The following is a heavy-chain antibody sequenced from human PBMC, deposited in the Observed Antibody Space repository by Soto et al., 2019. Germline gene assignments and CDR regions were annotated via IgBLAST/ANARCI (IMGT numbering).Heavy chain of an antibody. D-gene: IGHD3-22*01. CDR2: ISGSGGST. CDR1: GFTFSSYA. CDR3: AKDRDYYDSSGSPPDAFDI. Sequence: GSLRLSCAASGFTFSSYAMSWVRQAPGKGLEWVSAISGSGGSTYYADSVKGRFTISRDNSKNTLYLQMNSLRAEDTAVYYCAKDRDYYDSSGSPPDAFDIWGQGTMVTVSS. J-gene: IGHJ3*02. V-gene: IGHV3-23*01.